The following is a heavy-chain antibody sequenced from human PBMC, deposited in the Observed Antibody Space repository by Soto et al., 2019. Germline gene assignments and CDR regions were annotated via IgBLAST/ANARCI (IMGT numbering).Heavy chain of an antibody. V-gene: IGHV3-33*01. CDR1: GFTFSSYG. J-gene: IGHJ5*02. Sequence: QVQLVESGGGVVQPGRSLRLSCAASGFTFSSYGMHWVRQAPGKGLEWVAVIWYDGSNKYYADSVKGRFTISRDNSMNTLDLQRNSLRAEDTAVYYCARDSLREYSSSSGFGWFDPWVQGTLVTVSS. CDR2: IWYDGSNK. D-gene: IGHD6-6*01. CDR3: ARDSLREYSSSSGFGWFDP.